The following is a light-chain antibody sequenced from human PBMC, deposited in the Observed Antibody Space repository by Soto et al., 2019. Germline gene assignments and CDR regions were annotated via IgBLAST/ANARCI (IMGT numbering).Light chain of an antibody. CDR2: GAS. Sequence: IVLTQSPGTLSLSPGERATLSCRASQSVSSSYLACYQQKPGQAPRLLIYGASSRSTGIPDRFSGSGSGTEVTLIISRLEPEDFAVYYCHQYGRPSPHTFGQGTKLEIK. V-gene: IGKV3-20*01. CDR1: QSVSSSY. CDR3: HQYGRPSPHT. J-gene: IGKJ2*01.